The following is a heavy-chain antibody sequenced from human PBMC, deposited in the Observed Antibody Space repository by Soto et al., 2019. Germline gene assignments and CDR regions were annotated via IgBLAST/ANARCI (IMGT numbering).Heavy chain of an antibody. D-gene: IGHD2-2*01. Sequence: GGSRRLSCVASGFTFASYGMHWVRQAPGKGLEWVAVISYDGTDKYYGDSVKGRLTVSRDNSKKTLFLQMDSLRAEDTAVYYCAKDGSTSRYYYYGMDVWGQGTAVTVSS. J-gene: IGHJ6*02. V-gene: IGHV3-30*18. CDR3: AKDGSTSRYYYYGMDV. CDR1: GFTFASYG. CDR2: ISYDGTDK.